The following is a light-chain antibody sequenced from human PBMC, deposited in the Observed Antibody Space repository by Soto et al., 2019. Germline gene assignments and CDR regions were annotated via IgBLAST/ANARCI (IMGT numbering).Light chain of an antibody. CDR1: QSISAW. J-gene: IGKJ4*01. CDR2: QAS. Sequence: DIQMTQSPSTLSASIGDRVTITCRASQSISAWLARYQQKPGKAPKLLIYQASKLKSGVPLRFSGSGSGTEFAITISCLQPDDFAIYYCQQYNTYFGGGTKVEIK. V-gene: IGKV1-5*03. CDR3: QQYNTY.